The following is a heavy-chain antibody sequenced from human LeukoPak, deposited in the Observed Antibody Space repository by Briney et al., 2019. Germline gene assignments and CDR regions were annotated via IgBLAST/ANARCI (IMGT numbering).Heavy chain of an antibody. CDR1: GYTFTSYG. D-gene: IGHD6-13*01. CDR2: ISAYNGNT. J-gene: IGHJ6*03. CDR3: ARGGGAAADYSYYYMDV. Sequence: ASVKVSCKASGYTFTSYGITWVRQAPGQGLEWMGWISAYNGNTNYAQKPLGRGTMTTDTSTSTAYMELRSLRSDDTAVYYCARGGGAAADYSYYYMDVWGKGTTVTVSS. V-gene: IGHV1-18*01.